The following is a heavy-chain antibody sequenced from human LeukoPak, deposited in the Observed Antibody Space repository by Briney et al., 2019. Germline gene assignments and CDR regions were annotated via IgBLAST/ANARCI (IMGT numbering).Heavy chain of an antibody. J-gene: IGHJ2*01. D-gene: IGHD5-18*01. CDR2: IYYSGST. Sequence: SESLSLTCTVSGGSISSYYWSWFRQTPGKGPEWIGYIYYSGSTKYNPSLKHRVTISVDRSKNQFSLKLNSVTAADTAVYYCARYWGVQLWPHWYFDLWGRGSLVTVSS. CDR1: GGSISSYY. CDR3: ARYWGVQLWPHWYFDL. V-gene: IGHV4-59*01.